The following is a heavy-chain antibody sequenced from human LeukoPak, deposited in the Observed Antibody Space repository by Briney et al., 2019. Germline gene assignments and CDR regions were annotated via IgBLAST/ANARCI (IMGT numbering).Heavy chain of an antibody. Sequence: GGSLRLSSAPSLFTLSGNYMTGVGHARRQGREWVAFIYSGATTYYAASVNGRVTISRDNSKNTLYLQMNSLRAEGTAVYYCEGAAIRSYFDYWGQGTLVTASS. D-gene: IGHD2-21*02. V-gene: IGHV3-53*01. CDR2: IYSGATT. CDR1: LFTLSGNY. CDR3: EGAAIRSYFDY. J-gene: IGHJ4*02.